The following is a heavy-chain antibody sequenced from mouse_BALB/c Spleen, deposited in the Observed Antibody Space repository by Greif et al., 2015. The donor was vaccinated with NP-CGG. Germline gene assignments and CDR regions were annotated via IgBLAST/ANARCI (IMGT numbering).Heavy chain of an antibody. J-gene: IGHJ4*01. D-gene: IGHD2-1*01. CDR3: AIYGNYPNYAMDY. CDR2: IFPGSGNT. V-gene: IGHV1-66*01. Sequence: QVQLQQSGPELVKPGASVKISCKASGYSFTSYYIHWVKQRPGQGLEWIGWIFPGSGNTNYNEKFKGKATLTADTSSSTAYMQLSNLTSEDSAVYFCAIYGNYPNYAMDYWGQGTSVTVSS. CDR1: GYSFTSYY.